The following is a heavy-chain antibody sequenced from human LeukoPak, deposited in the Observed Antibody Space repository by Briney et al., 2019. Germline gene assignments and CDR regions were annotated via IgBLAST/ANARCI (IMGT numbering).Heavy chain of an antibody. CDR1: GFTFSSYA. J-gene: IGHJ6*02. Sequence: GGSLRLSCAASGFTFSSYAMHWVRQAPGKGLEWVAVISYDGSNKYYADSVKGRFTISRDNSKSTLYLQMNSLRAEDTAVYYCAKDSSSSNYYYGLDVWGQGTTVTVSS. CDR3: AKDSSSSNYYYGLDV. CDR2: ISYDGSNK. V-gene: IGHV3-30-3*01. D-gene: IGHD6-6*01.